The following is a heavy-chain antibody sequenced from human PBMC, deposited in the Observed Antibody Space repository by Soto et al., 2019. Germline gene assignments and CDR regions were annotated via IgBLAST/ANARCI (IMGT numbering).Heavy chain of an antibody. V-gene: IGHV3-73*01. D-gene: IGHD6-25*01. CDR2: IRSKANSYAT. Sequence: EVPLVESGGGLVQPGGSLKLSCAASGFTFSGSAMHWVRQASGKGLEWVGRIRSKANSYATAYAASVKGRFTISRDDSKNTAYLQMNSLKTEDTAVYYCNSGRGRDFDYWGQGTLVTVSS. J-gene: IGHJ4*02. CDR1: GFTFSGSA. CDR3: NSGRGRDFDY.